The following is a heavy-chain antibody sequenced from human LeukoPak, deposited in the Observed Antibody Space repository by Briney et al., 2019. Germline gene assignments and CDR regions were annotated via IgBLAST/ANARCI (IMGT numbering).Heavy chain of an antibody. CDR1: GFTASSYY. CDR2: IYSGGST. CDR3: ARGTATTFYWYFDL. V-gene: IGHV3-53*01. Sequence: PGGSLRLSCAASGFTASSYYMSWVRQAPGKGLEWVSIIYSGGSTYYADSVEGRFTISRDYTKNTLYLQMNCLRTKGTAVYYCARGTATTFYWYFDLWGRGTLVTVSS. D-gene: IGHD4-17*01. J-gene: IGHJ2*01.